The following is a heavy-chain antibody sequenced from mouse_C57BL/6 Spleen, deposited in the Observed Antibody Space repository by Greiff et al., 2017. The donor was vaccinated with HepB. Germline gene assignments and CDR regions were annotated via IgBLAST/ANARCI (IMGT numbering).Heavy chain of an antibody. D-gene: IGHD2-4*01. CDR1: GFTFSDYG. CDR3: ASSYDYDGAWFAY. V-gene: IGHV5-17*01. J-gene: IGHJ3*01. CDR2: ISSGSSTI. Sequence: EVQGVESGGGLVKPGGSLKLSCAASGFTFSDYGMHWVRQAPEKGLEWVAYISSGSSTIYYADTVKGRFPISRDNAKNTLFLQMTSLRSEDTAMYYCASSYDYDGAWFAYWGQGTLVTVSA.